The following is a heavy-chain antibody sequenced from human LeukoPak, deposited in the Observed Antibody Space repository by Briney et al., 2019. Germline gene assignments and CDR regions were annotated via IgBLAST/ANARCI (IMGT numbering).Heavy chain of an antibody. J-gene: IGHJ6*02. CDR3: VRGYSFGPYGMDV. Sequence: PGGSLRLSCSASGFPFSSYAMHWVRQAPGKGLEYDPAISDSGGSTYYADSVKGRFTISRDNSKNTLYLQMSSLRAEDTAVYFCVRGYSFGPYGMDVWGQGTTVTVSS. D-gene: IGHD2-15*01. V-gene: IGHV3-64D*09. CDR1: GFPFSSYA. CDR2: ISDSGGST.